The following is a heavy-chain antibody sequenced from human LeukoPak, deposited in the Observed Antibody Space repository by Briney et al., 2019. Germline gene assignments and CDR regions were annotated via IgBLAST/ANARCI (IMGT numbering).Heavy chain of an antibody. V-gene: IGHV3-66*01. CDR1: GFTFSGYP. J-gene: IGHJ3*02. D-gene: IGHD5-24*01. CDR2: IYSGGST. Sequence: GGSLRLSCAASGFTFSGYPMHWVRQAPGKGLEWVSVIYSGGSTDYKDSVKDRFIISRDNSKNTLYLQMNSLRAEDTAVYYCAKEMATMNAFDIWGQGTMVTVSS. CDR3: AKEMATMNAFDI.